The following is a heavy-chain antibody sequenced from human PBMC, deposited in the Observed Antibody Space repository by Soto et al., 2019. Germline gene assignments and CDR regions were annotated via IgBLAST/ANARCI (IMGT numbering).Heavy chain of an antibody. D-gene: IGHD3-3*01. CDR1: GRAVNGDY. J-gene: IGHJ5*02. CDR3: ATRITVFGLLMPPFDP. CDR2: INHNGGT. V-gene: IGHV4-34*01. Sequence: SGTLSRGRTVDGRAVNGDYWNWIRQPPGKGLEWIGEINHNGGTHYNPSLKSRFTMSGHTSKNQFSLMVSAVTAADTAIYYCATRITVFGLLMPPFDPWGQGTQVTVS.